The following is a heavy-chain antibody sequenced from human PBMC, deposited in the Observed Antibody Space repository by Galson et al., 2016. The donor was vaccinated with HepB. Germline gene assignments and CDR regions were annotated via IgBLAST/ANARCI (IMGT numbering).Heavy chain of an antibody. V-gene: IGHV3-11*04. CDR2: ISSHGTTF. CDR1: GFTFSDFY. J-gene: IGHJ4*02. CDR3: ASQMDPGIIRNLDY. Sequence: SLRLSCAASGFTFSDFYMSWIRQAPGKEPEWISYISSHGTTFFYADSVKGRFTISRDNAKNSLYLEMSSLRVEDTAVYYCASQMDPGIIRNLDYGAQGILVSGSS. D-gene: IGHD3-10*01.